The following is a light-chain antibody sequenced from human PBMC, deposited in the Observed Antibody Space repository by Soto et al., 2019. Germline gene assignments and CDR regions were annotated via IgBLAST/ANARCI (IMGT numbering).Light chain of an antibody. J-gene: IGKJ4*01. CDR1: QGINSY. Sequence: DIQLTQSPSFLYASVGDTVTITCRASQGINSYVAWYQQKSGKAPKLLIYAASTLQSGVPSRFSGSGSGTEFTLTISSLQPEDFAIYHCHQLKSYPLTFGGGTKVEIK. V-gene: IGKV1-9*01. CDR2: AAS. CDR3: HQLKSYPLT.